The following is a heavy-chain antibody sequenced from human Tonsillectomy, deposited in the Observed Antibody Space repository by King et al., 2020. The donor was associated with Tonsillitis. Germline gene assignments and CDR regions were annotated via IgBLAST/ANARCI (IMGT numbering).Heavy chain of an antibody. CDR3: ARGWEGFYDMLAV. J-gene: IGHJ6*04. CDR2: INHGGST. D-gene: IGHD3-9*01. Sequence: VQLQQWGAGLLKPSETLSLTCAVYGGSLSGYYWSWIRQPPGKGLEWIGQINHGGSTNYNPSLKSRVTISVDTSKNQFSLNLTSVTTADTAVYYCARGWEGFYDMLAVWGKGTTVTVSS. V-gene: IGHV4-34*01. CDR1: GGSLSGYY.